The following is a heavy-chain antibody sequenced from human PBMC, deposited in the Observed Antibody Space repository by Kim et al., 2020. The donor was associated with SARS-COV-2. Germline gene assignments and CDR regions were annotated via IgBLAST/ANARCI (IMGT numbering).Heavy chain of an antibody. J-gene: IGHJ4*02. CDR1: GGSISSYY. CDR3: ARVPYDILTGRPNYFDY. Sequence: SETLSLTCTVSGGSISSYYWSWIRQPPGKGLEWIGYIYYSGSTNYNPSLKSRVTISVDTSKNQFSLKLSSVTAADTAVYYCARVPYDILTGRPNYFDYWGQGTLVTVSS. CDR2: IYYSGST. D-gene: IGHD3-9*01. V-gene: IGHV4-59*01.